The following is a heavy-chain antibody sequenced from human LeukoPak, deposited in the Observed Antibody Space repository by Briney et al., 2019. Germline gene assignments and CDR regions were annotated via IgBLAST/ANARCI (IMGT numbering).Heavy chain of an antibody. D-gene: IGHD3-10*01. CDR1: GYTFTSYA. Sequence: ASVKVSCKASGYTFTSYAMNWVRQAPGQGLEWMGWINTNTGNPTYAQGFTGRFVFSLDTSVSTAYLQISSLKAEDTAVYYCARDSSVVRGVIRFYYYYGMDVWGQGTTVTVSS. J-gene: IGHJ6*02. CDR3: ARDSSVVRGVIRFYYYYGMDV. CDR2: INTNTGNP. V-gene: IGHV7-4-1*02.